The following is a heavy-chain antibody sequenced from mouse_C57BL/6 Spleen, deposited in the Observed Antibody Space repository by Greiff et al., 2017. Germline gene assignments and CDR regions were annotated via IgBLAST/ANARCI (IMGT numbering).Heavy chain of an antibody. J-gene: IGHJ2*01. Sequence: DVKLVESGGGLVKPGGSLKLSCAASGFTFSSYTMSWVRQTPEKRLEWVATISGGGGNTYYPDSVKGRFTISRDNAKNTLYLQMSSLRSEDTALYYCARQGGYYFDYWGQGTTLTVSS. V-gene: IGHV5-9*01. CDR1: GFTFSSYT. CDR2: ISGGGGNT. CDR3: ARQGGYYFDY. D-gene: IGHD1-1*02.